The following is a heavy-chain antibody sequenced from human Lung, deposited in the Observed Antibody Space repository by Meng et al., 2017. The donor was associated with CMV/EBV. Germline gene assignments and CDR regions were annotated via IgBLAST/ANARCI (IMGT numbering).Heavy chain of an antibody. D-gene: IGHD2-8*01. CDR1: YPSARYG. J-gene: IGHJ4*02. CDR2: ISSYSDVR. Sequence: YPSARYGIAWVRQAPGQGLEWMGWISSYSDVRKYAQRFQARVTMTTDTSRTTAYMELRSLTSDDTAVYYCGSDYCPDGVCFQGIPGYWGQGTLVTVSS. CDR3: GSDYCPDGVCFQGIPGY. V-gene: IGHV1-18*01.